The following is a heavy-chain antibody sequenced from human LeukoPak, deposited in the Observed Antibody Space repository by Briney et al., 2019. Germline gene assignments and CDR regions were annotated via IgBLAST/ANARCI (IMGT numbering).Heavy chain of an antibody. Sequence: PGGSLRLSCAASGFTSSAYDMYWVRHITGGGLEWVSTSGTVGDTFYSDSVKGRFTISRENAKNSVHLQMNSLRVEDSAIYFCVRAAMPYIINGRRFDYWGQGTLVTVSS. J-gene: IGHJ4*02. CDR2: SGTVGDT. D-gene: IGHD2-2*01. V-gene: IGHV3-13*04. CDR3: VRAAMPYIINGRRFDY. CDR1: GFTSSAYD.